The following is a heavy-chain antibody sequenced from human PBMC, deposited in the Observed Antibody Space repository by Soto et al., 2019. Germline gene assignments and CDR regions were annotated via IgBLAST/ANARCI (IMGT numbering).Heavy chain of an antibody. J-gene: IGHJ4*02. V-gene: IGHV1-69*12. D-gene: IGHD5-12*01. CDR3: ASGIRRWLRRINNGYSG. CDR2: IIPMFGTA. CDR1: GGTFSTYA. Sequence: QVQLVQSGAEVKKPESSVKVSCKAPGGTFSTYAISWVRQAPGQGLEWMGGIIPMFGTANYEQRFQDRVTITADESTKTVYMELSRLRSVDTALYFCASGIRRWLRRINNGYSGWGQGTLVTVSS.